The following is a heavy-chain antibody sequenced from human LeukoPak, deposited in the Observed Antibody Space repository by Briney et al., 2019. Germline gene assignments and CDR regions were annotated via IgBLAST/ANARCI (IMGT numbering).Heavy chain of an antibody. CDR3: ARDLYPWFGELFPSASDAFDI. CDR1: GGSISSGSYY. J-gene: IGHJ3*02. CDR2: IYTSGST. Sequence: SETLSLTCTVSGGSISSGSYYWSWIRQPAGKGLEWIGRIYTSGSTNYNPSLKSRVTISVDTSKNQFSLKLSSVTAADTAVYYCARDLYPWFGELFPSASDAFDIWGQGTMVTVSS. D-gene: IGHD3-10*01. V-gene: IGHV4-61*02.